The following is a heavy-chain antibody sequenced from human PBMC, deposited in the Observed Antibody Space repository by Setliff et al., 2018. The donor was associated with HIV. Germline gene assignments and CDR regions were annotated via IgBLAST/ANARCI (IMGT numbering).Heavy chain of an antibody. CDR2: IHHSGSS. D-gene: IGHD2-21*02. Sequence: PSETLSLTCTVSGDSIITYYWTWIRQPPGKGLEWIGYIHHSGSSDYTPSLRSRVTISVDTSKNHFSLRLSSVTAADTAVYYCARGEFYCGTDCYWSSFDYWGQGILVTVSS. V-gene: IGHV4-59*08. CDR3: ARGEFYCGTDCYWSSFDY. J-gene: IGHJ4*02. CDR1: GDSIITYY.